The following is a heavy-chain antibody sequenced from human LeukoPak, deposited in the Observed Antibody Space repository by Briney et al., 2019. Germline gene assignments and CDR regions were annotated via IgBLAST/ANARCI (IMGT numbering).Heavy chain of an antibody. Sequence: GGSLRLSCVGSGFDFSYFGMNWVRQAPGKGLQWVSSISRTNAYIYYADSVRGRFTISRDNAKNSLYLQMNSLRAEDTAVYYCARDPDYYGSGTYYNHYFDYWGRGTLVTVSS. CDR1: GFDFSYFG. V-gene: IGHV3-21*01. J-gene: IGHJ4*02. CDR3: ARDPDYYGSGTYYNHYFDY. D-gene: IGHD3-10*01. CDR2: ISRTNAYI.